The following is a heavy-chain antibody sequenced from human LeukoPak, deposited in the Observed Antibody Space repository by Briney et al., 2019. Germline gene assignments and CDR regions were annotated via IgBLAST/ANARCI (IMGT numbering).Heavy chain of an antibody. CDR3: ARGPRARGVTKFDY. CDR1: GFNFSRHW. CDR2: IKEDGSEK. Sequence: PGGSLRLSCAASGFNFSRHWMSWVRQAPGKGLEWVANIKEDGSEKYYVDSVKGRFTISRDNAKNSLYLQMNSLRAEDTAVYYCARGPRARGVTKFDYWGQGTLVTVSS. J-gene: IGHJ4*02. D-gene: IGHD2-21*02. V-gene: IGHV3-7*01.